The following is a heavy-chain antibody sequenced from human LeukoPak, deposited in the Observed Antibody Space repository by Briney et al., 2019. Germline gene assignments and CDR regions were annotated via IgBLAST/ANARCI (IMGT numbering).Heavy chain of an antibody. Sequence: GGSLRLSCAASGFTFSSYAMHWVRQAPGKGLEWVAVISYDGSNKYYADSVKGRFTISRDNAKNSLYLQMNSLRAEDTAVYYCARDTPYGGDAFDIWGQGTMVTVSS. D-gene: IGHD3-16*01. CDR2: ISYDGSNK. J-gene: IGHJ3*02. CDR1: GFTFSSYA. V-gene: IGHV3-30*04. CDR3: ARDTPYGGDAFDI.